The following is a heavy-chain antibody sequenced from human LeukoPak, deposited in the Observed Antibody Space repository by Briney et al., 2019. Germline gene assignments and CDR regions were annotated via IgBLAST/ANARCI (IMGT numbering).Heavy chain of an antibody. J-gene: IGHJ4*02. CDR2: IYWDDAK. V-gene: IGHV2-5*02. CDR1: GFSLTTSGVG. D-gene: IGHD3-9*01. CDR3: AHRKYHGILTAWGDYFDY. Sequence: SGPTLVNPTQTLTLTCTFSGFSLTTSGVGVGWIRQPPGKALEWLALIYWDDAKRYSPSLKTRLTITKDTPKNQVVLTLTNMDPVDTATYYCAHRKYHGILTAWGDYFDYWGQGTPVTVSS.